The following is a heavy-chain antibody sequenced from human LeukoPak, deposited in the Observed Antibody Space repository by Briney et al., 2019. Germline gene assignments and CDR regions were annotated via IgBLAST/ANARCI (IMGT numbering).Heavy chain of an antibody. Sequence: PGGSLRLSCEASGFSFSGYAMSWVRQAPGKGLDWVSGVSDSGVNTYYADSVKGRFTISRDNSKYTLFLQMNSLGAEDTAIYCARGLARSDVGRWSWGQGTLVIVSS. J-gene: IGHJ5*02. V-gene: IGHV3-23*01. CDR3: RGLARSDVGRWS. CDR1: GFSFSGYA. D-gene: IGHD2-15*01. CDR2: VSDSGVNT.